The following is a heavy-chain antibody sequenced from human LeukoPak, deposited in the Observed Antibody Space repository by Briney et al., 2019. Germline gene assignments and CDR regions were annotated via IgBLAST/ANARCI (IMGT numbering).Heavy chain of an antibody. D-gene: IGHD1-26*01. V-gene: IGHV4-39*01. CDR1: GGSVSSSSYY. J-gene: IGHJ4*02. CDR2: IYYSGGT. Sequence: SETLSLTCSVSGGSVSSSSYYWGWIRQPPGKGLEWIGSIYYSGGTYYNPSLKSRVIISVDTSKNQFSLKVNSVTAADTAVYYCARHSGSYYQPLDYWGQGTLVTVSS. CDR3: ARHSGSYYQPLDY.